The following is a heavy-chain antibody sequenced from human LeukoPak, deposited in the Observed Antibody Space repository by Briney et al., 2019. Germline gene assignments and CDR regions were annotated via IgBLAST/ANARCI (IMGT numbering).Heavy chain of an antibody. CDR2: IYPGDTTI. J-gene: IGHJ4*02. Sequence: GESLKISCEGSGYSFSTSWIAWVRQMPGKGLEWMGMIYPGDTTIKYSPSFQGQVTMSADKSISTAYLQWSSLKASDTAMYYCARRGSRSSGWLFDYWGQGTLVTVSS. CDR1: GYSFSTSW. V-gene: IGHV5-51*01. D-gene: IGHD6-25*01. CDR3: ARRGSRSSGWLFDY.